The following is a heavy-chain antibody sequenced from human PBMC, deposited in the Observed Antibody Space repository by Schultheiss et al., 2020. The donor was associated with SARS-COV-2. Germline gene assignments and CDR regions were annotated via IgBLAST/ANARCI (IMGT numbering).Heavy chain of an antibody. CDR2: ISSSSSYI. V-gene: IGHV3-21*01. J-gene: IGHJ6*03. CDR1: GFTFSSYS. D-gene: IGHD3-3*01. CDR3: ARDLSSGVGVVTLYYYYYMDV. Sequence: GESLKISCAASGFTFSSYSMNWVRQAPGKGLEWVSSISSSSSYIYYADSVKGRFTISRDNAKNSLYMQMNSLRAEDTAVYYCARDLSSGVGVVTLYYYYYMDVWGKGTTVTVSS.